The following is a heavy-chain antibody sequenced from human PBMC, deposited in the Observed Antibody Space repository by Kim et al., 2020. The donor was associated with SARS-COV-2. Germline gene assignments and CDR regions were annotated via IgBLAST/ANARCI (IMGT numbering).Heavy chain of an antibody. D-gene: IGHD1-26*01. CDR3: ARVASGSYYY. V-gene: IGHV4-34*01. J-gene: IGHJ4*02. CDR2: INHSGST. CDR1: GGSFSGYY. Sequence: SETLSLTCAVYGGSFSGYYWSWIRQPPGKGLEWIGEINHSGSTNYNPSLKSRVTISVDTSKNQFSLKLSSVTAADTAVYYCARVASGSYYYWGQGTLVTVSS.